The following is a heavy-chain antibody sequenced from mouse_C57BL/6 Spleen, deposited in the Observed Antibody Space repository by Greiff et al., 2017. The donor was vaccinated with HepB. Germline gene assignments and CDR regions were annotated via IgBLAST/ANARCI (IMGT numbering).Heavy chain of an antibody. CDR2: ISYDGSN. V-gene: IGHV3-6*01. CDR1: GYSITSGYY. CDR3: ARDRSSYSAWFAY. Sequence: ESGPGLVKPSQSLSLTCSVTGYSITSGYYWNWIRQFPGNKLEWMGYISYDGSNNYNPSLKNRISITRDTSKNQFFLKLNSVTTEDTATYYCARDRSSYSAWFAYWGQGTLVTVSA. D-gene: IGHD1-1*01. J-gene: IGHJ3*01.